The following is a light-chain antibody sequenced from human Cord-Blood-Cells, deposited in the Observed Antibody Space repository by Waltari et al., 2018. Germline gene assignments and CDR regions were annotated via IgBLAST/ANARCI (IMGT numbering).Light chain of an antibody. CDR1: QDISNY. CDR3: QQYDNLIFT. J-gene: IGKJ3*01. V-gene: IGKV1-33*01. Sequence: DIQLTQSPSSLSASVGARVPITCQASQDISNYLNWYQQKPGKAPKLLIYDASNLETGVPSRFSGSGSGTDFTFTISSLQPEDIATYYCQQYDNLIFTFGPGTKVDIK. CDR2: DAS.